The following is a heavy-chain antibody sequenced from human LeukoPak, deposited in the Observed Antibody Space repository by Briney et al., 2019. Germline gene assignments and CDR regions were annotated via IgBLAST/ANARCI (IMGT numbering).Heavy chain of an antibody. Sequence: GGSLRLSCVGSGFTFSRYSMNSVRQAPGKGPEWVSSIRSDASSIYYADSVKGRFTISRDNAKNSVFLQMNSLRAGDTAVYYCARDGYSIGYFYDLWGQGTLVTVSS. J-gene: IGHJ4*02. V-gene: IGHV3-21*01. CDR2: IRSDASSI. D-gene: IGHD3-22*01. CDR1: GFTFSRYS. CDR3: ARDGYSIGYFYDL.